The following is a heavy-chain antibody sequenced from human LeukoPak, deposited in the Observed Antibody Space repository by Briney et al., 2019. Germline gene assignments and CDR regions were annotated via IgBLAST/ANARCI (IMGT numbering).Heavy chain of an antibody. Sequence: SETLSLTCAVYGGSFSGYYWSWIRQPPGKGLEWIGEINHSGSTNYNPSLKSRVTISVDTSKNQFSLKLSSVTAADTAVYYCARYMVRGVHGVLYYYYYGMDVWGQGTTVTVSS. J-gene: IGHJ6*02. CDR2: INHSGST. V-gene: IGHV4-34*01. CDR1: GGSFSGYY. CDR3: ARYMVRGVHGVLYYYYYGMDV. D-gene: IGHD3-10*01.